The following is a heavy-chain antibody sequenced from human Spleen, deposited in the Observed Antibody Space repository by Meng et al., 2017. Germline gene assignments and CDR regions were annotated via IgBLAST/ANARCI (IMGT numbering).Heavy chain of an antibody. J-gene: IGHJ6*02. CDR3: ARVSYCSGGSCYSGYYYYYYGMDV. Sequence: GGSLRLSCTASGFTFLDNTMHWVRQAPGKGLEWVSLISWDGGNTYYADSVKGRFTISRDNAKNSLYLQMNSLRAEDTAVYYCARVSYCSGGSCYSGYYYYYYGMDVWGQGTTVTVSS. CDR2: ISWDGGNT. D-gene: IGHD2-15*01. V-gene: IGHV3-43*01. CDR1: GFTFLDNT.